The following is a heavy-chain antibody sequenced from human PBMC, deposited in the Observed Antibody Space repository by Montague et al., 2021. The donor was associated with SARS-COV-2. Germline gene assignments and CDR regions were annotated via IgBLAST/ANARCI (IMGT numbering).Heavy chain of an antibody. CDR1: GGSFSGYY. J-gene: IGHJ6*02. Sequence: SETLSLTCAVYGGSFSGYYWSWIRQPPGKGLEWIGEINYSGSTNYNPSLKSRVTISVDTSKNQFSLKLSSVTAADTAVYYCARGSGGYYYYYGMDVWGQGTTVTVSS. CDR3: ARGSGGYYYYYGMDV. CDR2: INYSGST. V-gene: IGHV4-34*01. D-gene: IGHD3-10*01.